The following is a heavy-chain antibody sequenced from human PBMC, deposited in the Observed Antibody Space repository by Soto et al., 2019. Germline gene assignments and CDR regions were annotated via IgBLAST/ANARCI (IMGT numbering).Heavy chain of an antibody. CDR1: GGSVSSGSYY. V-gene: IGHV4-61*01. Sequence: PSETLSLTCTVSGGSVSSGSYYWSWIRQPPGKGLEWIGYIYYSGSTNYNPSLKSRVTISVDTSKNQFSLKLSSVTAADTAVYYCARRYGGNLDYWGQGTLVTSPQ. D-gene: IGHD1-26*01. CDR2: IYYSGST. J-gene: IGHJ4*02. CDR3: ARRYGGNLDY.